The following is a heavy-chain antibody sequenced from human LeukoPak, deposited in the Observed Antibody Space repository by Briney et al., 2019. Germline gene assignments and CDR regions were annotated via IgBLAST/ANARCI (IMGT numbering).Heavy chain of an antibody. V-gene: IGHV1-18*01. D-gene: IGHD5-12*01. CDR2: ISAYNGNT. CDR1: GYTFTSYG. CDR3: ARDNVYSGYAADLFDY. Sequence: ASVKASCKASGYTFTSYGISWVRQAPGQGLEWMGWISAYNGNTNYAQKLQGRVTMTTDTSTSTAYMEQRSLRSDDTAVYYCARDNVYSGYAADLFDYWGQGTLVTVSS. J-gene: IGHJ4*02.